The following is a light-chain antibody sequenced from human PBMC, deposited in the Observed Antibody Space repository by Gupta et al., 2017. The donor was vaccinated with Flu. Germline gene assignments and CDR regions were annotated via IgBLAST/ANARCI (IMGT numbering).Light chain of an antibody. Sequence: VIPGEAASSSCRSSQNLLHGNGYNYLDWYLQKPGQSPQLLIYLGSNRASGVTDRFSGSGSGTEFTLKISRVEAEDVGVYYCMQALQNPQTFGLGTKLEIK. CDR3: MQALQNPQT. CDR2: LGS. V-gene: IGKV2-28*01. CDR1: QNLLHGNGYNY. J-gene: IGKJ2*01.